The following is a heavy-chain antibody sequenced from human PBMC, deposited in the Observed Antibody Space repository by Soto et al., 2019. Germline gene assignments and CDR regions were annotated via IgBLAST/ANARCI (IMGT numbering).Heavy chain of an antibody. V-gene: IGHV3-30*18. Sequence: YGGRWISQAKGKGLEWVAVISYDGSNKYYADSVKGRFTISRDNSKNTLYLQMNSLRAEDTAVYYCAKEDRRTYYYDSSCHPGFDYSAEAILVT. J-gene: IGHJ4*02. D-gene: IGHD3-22*01. CDR2: ISYDGSNK. CDR3: AKEDRRTYYYDSSCHPGFDY. CDR1: YG.